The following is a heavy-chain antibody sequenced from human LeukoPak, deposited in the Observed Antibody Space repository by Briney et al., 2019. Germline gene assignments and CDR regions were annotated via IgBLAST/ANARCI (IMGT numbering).Heavy chain of an antibody. CDR3: AREFLVVPAANSASYYYYGMDV. CDR1: GGSLSNYY. D-gene: IGHD2-2*01. J-gene: IGHJ6*02. CDR2: IYYSGST. Sequence: SETLSLTCTVSGGSLSNYYWSWIRQPPGKGLEWIGYIYYSGSTNYNPSLKSRVTISVDTSKNQFSLKLSSVTAADTAVYYCAREFLVVPAANSASYYYYGMDVWGQGTTVTVSS. V-gene: IGHV4-59*01.